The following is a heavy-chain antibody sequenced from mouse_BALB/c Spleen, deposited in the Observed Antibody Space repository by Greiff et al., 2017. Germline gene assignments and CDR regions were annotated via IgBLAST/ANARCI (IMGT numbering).Heavy chain of an antibody. CDR2: ISDGGSYT. D-gene: IGHD2-1*01. V-gene: IGHV5-4*02. J-gene: IGHJ3*01. CDR1: GFTFSDYY. CDR3: ARQGYGNLFAY. Sequence: EVQVVESGGGLVKPGGSLKLSCAASGFTFSDYYMYWVRQTPEKRLEWVATISDGGSYTYYPDSVKGRFTISRDNAKNNLYLQMSSLKSEDTAMYYCARQGYGNLFAYWGQGTLVTVSA.